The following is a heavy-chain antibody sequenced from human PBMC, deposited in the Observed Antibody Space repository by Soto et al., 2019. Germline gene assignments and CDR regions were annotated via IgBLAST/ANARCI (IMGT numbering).Heavy chain of an antibody. D-gene: IGHD3-10*01. CDR2: LTAYDGKR. J-gene: IGHJ4*02. Sequence: QVQMVQSADEVKKTGASVKVSCKTSGYTFTTFGINWVRQAPGQGLEWMGCLTAYDGKRNFAQKFQDRLTLTMDISTSTGYMELSGLRSDDTAVYFCARGLTYGDFDYWGRGTQVAVSS. CDR1: GYTFTTFG. CDR3: ARGLTYGDFDY. V-gene: IGHV1-18*01.